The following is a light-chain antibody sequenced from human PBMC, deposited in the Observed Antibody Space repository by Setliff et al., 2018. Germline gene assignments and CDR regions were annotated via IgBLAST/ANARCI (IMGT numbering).Light chain of an antibody. CDR1: SSDVGGYNY. CDR2: DVS. Sequence: QAVVTQPASVSGSPGQSITISCTGTSSDVGGYNYVSWYQQHPGKAPKLMIYDVSNRPSGVSNRFSGSKSGNTASLTISGLQAEDEADYYCSSYTGTYVFGSGTKVTVL. J-gene: IGLJ1*01. CDR3: SSYTGTYV. V-gene: IGLV2-14*03.